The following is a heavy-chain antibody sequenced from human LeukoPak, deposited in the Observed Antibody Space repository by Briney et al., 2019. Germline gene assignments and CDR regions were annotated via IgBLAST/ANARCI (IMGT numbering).Heavy chain of an antibody. Sequence: SETLSLTCTVSGGSISSSDYYWGWIRQPPGKGLEWIGSIYYSGSTYYNPSLKSRVTISVDTSKNQFSLKPTSVTAADTAVYYCARREKHGPLTNAFDIWGKGQWSPSLQ. V-gene: IGHV4-39*01. CDR1: GGSISSSDYY. CDR3: ARREKHGPLTNAFDI. D-gene: IGHD4-11*01. J-gene: IGHJ3*02. CDR2: IYYSGST.